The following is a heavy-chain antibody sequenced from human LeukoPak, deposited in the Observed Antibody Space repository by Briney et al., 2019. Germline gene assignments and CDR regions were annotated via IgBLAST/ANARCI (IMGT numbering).Heavy chain of an antibody. V-gene: IGHV1-3*01. CDR3: ASGSWYDDNDAFDI. CDR2: INAGNGNT. D-gene: IGHD6-13*01. Sequence: ASVKVSCKASQYSFSDYAIHWVRQAPGQRLEWMGWINAGNGNTKYSQKFQGRVTITRDTSASTAYMELSSLRSEDTAVYYCASGSWYDDNDAFDIWGQGTMVTVSS. J-gene: IGHJ3*02. CDR1: QYSFSDYA.